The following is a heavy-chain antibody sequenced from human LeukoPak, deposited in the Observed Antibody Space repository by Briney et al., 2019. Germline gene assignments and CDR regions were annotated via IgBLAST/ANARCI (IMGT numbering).Heavy chain of an antibody. J-gene: IGHJ4*02. V-gene: IGHV3-49*03. Sequence: GGSLRLSCAASGFTFTDAWMSWFRQAPGKGLEWVGFIRSKAYGGTTEYAASVKGRFTISRDDSKSIAYLQMNSLKTEDTAVYYCTRDDPRYYDSSGYNDYWGQGTLVTVSS. CDR3: TRDDPRYYDSSGYNDY. D-gene: IGHD3-22*01. CDR1: GFTFTDAW. CDR2: IRSKAYGGTT.